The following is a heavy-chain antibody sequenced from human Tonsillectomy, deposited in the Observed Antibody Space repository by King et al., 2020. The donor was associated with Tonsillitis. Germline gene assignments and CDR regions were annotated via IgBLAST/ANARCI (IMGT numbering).Heavy chain of an antibody. CDR2: ISYDGSNK. Sequence: QLVQAGGGVVQHGRSMRLSCAASGFTFSSYGMHWVRQAPGKGLEWVAVISYDGSNKYYEDSVKGRFTISRDNSKNTLYLKMNSLRAEDTAVYYCAKVALPDYDILTCYWFDYWGQGTLVTVSS. J-gene: IGHJ4*02. CDR3: AKVALPDYDILTCYWFDY. CDR1: GFTFSSYG. D-gene: IGHD3-9*01. V-gene: IGHV3-30*18.